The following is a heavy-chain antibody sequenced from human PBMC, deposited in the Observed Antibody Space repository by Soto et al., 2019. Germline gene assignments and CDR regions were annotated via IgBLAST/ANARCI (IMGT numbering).Heavy chain of an antibody. V-gene: IGHV3-33*06. J-gene: IGHJ6*02. CDR1: GFSFENYG. Sequence: QVQMVEAGGGVVQPGRSLRLSCEASGFSFENYGMHWVRQAPGRGLEWVAIIWYDGSLQYYAAAVKGRFTISRDNSKNTLYLEMNSLRAEDTAVYYCANLWGDGYNLGQDYNGMDVLGQGTTVIVSS. D-gene: IGHD5-12*01. CDR3: ANLWGDGYNLGQDYNGMDV. CDR2: IWYDGSLQ.